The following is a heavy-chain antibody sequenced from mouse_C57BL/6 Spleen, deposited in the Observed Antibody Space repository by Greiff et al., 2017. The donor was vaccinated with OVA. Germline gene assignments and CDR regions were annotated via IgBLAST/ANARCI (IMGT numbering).Heavy chain of an antibody. CDR2: IWGVGST. CDR3: ASAEGNSWCAY. V-gene: IGHV2-6*01. J-gene: IGHJ3*01. CDR1: GFSLTSYG. Sequence: QVQLKQSGPGLVAPSQSLSITCTVSGFSLTSYGVDWVRQSPGKGLEWLGVIWGVGSTNYNSALKSRLSISKDNSKSQVFLKMNSLQTDDTAMYYCASAEGNSWCAYWGQGTLVTVSA.